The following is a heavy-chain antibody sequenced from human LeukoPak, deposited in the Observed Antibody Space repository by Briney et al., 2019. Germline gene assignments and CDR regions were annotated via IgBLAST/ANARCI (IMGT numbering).Heavy chain of an antibody. J-gene: IGHJ4*02. Sequence: GGSLRLSCAASGFTFSNFAMSWVRQAQGKGLEWVPAISGCGDSTYYADSVKGWFTISRDNSKNTLYLQMNSLRAEDTAVYYCAKNRGIYYYFDYWGQGTLVTVPS. V-gene: IGHV3-23*01. CDR3: AKNRGIYYYFDY. CDR1: GFTFSNFA. D-gene: IGHD1-26*01. CDR2: ISGCGDST.